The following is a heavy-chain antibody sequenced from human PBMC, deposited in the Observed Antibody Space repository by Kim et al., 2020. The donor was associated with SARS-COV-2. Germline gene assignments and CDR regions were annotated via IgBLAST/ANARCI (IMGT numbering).Heavy chain of an antibody. CDR1: GGSFSGYY. CDR2: INHSGST. Sequence: SETLSLTCAVYGGSFSGYYWSWIRQPPGKGLEWIGEINHSGSTNYNPSLKSRVTISVDTSKNQFSLKLSSVTAADTAVYYCARGPRTVRGVIVAFDIWGQGTMVTVSS. V-gene: IGHV4-34*01. CDR3: ARGPRTVRGVIVAFDI. J-gene: IGHJ3*02. D-gene: IGHD3-10*01.